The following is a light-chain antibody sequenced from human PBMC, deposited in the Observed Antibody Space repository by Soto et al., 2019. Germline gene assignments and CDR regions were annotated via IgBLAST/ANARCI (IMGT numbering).Light chain of an antibody. Sequence: NFMLTQPHSVSESPGKTVTISCTRTSGSIASNYVQWFQQRPGSSPTTVMFEDNQRPSGVPDRFSGSIDSSSNSASLTISGLRTGDEADYYCQSYDSNNQVFGGGTKLTVL. J-gene: IGLJ3*02. CDR3: QSYDSNNQV. V-gene: IGLV6-57*01. CDR1: SGSIASNY. CDR2: EDN.